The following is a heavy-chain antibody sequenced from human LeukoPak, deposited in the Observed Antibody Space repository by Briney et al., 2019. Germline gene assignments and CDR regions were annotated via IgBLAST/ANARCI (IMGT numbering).Heavy chain of an antibody. CDR1: GFNYSSYT. D-gene: IGHD2-2*01. CDR2: ISASRGIT. J-gene: IGHJ5*02. CDR3: AKEIASSYQGGDNWFDP. V-gene: IGHV3-48*01. Sequence: GGSLRLSCAASGFNYSSYTMNWVRQAPGMGLEWLSYISASRGITYYADSVKGRFTISRDNSKNTLYLQMNSLRAEDTAVYYCAKEIASSYQGGDNWFDPWGQGTLVTVSS.